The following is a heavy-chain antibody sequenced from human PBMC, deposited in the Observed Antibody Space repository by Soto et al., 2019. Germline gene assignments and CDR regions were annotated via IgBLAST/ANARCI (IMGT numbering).Heavy chain of an antibody. CDR3: ASPYCSGGSCYLTEYFQY. CDR2: IAYDSSKK. D-gene: IGHD2-15*01. V-gene: IGHV3-30*03. Sequence: QVQLVESGGGVVQPGRSVRLSCAASGFSFSYYAMHWVRQAPGKGLEWVAVIAYDSSKKYYADSVKGRFTISGDNSKNTLYLQMNSLRDDDTAVYYCASPYCSGGSCYLTEYFQYWGQGTLVTVSS. CDR1: GFSFSYYA. J-gene: IGHJ1*01.